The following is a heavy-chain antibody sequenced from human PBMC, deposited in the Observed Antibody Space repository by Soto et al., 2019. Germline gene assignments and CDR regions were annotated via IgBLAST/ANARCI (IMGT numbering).Heavy chain of an antibody. CDR3: ASGAARGFDY. CDR2: IYPSGTT. Sequence: QVQLQESGPGLVKPSETLSLTCTVSGGSISSYYWSWIRQPPGKGLEWIVYIYPSGTTNNNPSLKSRVTISVDTSKKEFSLKLSFVTAADTAVYYCASGAARGFDYCGQGSLVTVSS. D-gene: IGHD6-6*01. CDR1: GGSISSYY. V-gene: IGHV4-59*01. J-gene: IGHJ4*02.